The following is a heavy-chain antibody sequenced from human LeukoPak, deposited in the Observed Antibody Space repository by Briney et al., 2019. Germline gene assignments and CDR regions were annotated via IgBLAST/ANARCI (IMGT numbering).Heavy chain of an antibody. Sequence: GGSLRLSCAASGFTFSSYSMNWVRQAPGKGLEWVSSISSSSSYIHYADSVKGRFTISRDNAKNSLYLQINSLRAEDTAVYYCARVSVSDVGAFDIWGQGTMVTVSS. CDR2: ISSSSSYI. CDR1: GFTFSSYS. J-gene: IGHJ3*02. V-gene: IGHV3-21*01. D-gene: IGHD2-21*01. CDR3: ARVSVSDVGAFDI.